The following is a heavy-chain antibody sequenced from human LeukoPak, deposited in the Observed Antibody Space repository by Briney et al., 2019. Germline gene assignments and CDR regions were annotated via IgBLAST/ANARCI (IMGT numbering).Heavy chain of an antibody. CDR1: GFTFSNFG. D-gene: IGHD6-19*01. V-gene: IGHV3-21*01. CDR2: ISSSSSYI. J-gene: IGHJ4*02. Sequence: PGGSLRLSCAASGFTFSNFGINWVRQAPGKGLEWVSSISSSSSYISYADSVKGRFTISRDNAKNSLDLQMNSLRAEDTAVYYCAIDRYSSGWYTFDCWGQGTLVTVAS. CDR3: AIDRYSSGWYTFDC.